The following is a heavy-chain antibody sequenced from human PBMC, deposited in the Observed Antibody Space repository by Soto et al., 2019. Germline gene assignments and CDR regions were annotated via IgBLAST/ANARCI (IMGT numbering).Heavy chain of an antibody. D-gene: IGHD6-13*01. J-gene: IGHJ4*02. CDR1: GFTFSSYW. Sequence: GGSLRLSCAASGFTFSSYWMHWVRQAPGKGLVWVSRINSDGSSTSYADSVKGRFTISRDNAKNTLYLQMNSLRVEDTAVYYCANLQQLRSPLDYWGQGTLVTVSS. CDR2: INSDGSST. CDR3: ANLQQLRSPLDY. V-gene: IGHV3-74*01.